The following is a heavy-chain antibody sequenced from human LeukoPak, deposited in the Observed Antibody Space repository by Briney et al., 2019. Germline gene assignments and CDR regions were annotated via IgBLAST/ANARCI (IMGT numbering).Heavy chain of an antibody. CDR3: AGGALSTVIVVVPAPEWYFDL. CDR2: INPSGGST. D-gene: IGHD2-2*01. V-gene: IGHV1-46*01. J-gene: IGHJ2*01. CDR1: GYTFTSYY. Sequence: GASVKVSCKASGYTFTSYYMHWVRQAPGQGLEWMGIINPSGGSTSYAQKFQGRVTMTRDMSTSTVYMELSSLRSEDTAVYYCAGGALSTVIVVVPAPEWYFDLWGRGTLVTVSS.